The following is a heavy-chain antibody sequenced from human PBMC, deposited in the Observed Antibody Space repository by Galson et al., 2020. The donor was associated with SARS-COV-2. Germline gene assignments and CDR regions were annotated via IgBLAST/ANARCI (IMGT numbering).Heavy chain of an antibody. CDR1: GYTLTELS. V-gene: IGHV1-24*01. CDR3: ATFHHQWEINLLFDY. J-gene: IGHJ4*02. CDR2: FDPEDGET. D-gene: IGHD1-26*01. Sequence: ASVKVSCKVSGYTLTELSMHWVRQAPGKGLEWMGGFDPEDGETIYAQKFQGRVTMTEDTSTDTAYMELSSLRSEDTAVYYCATFHHQWEINLLFDYWGQGTLVTVSS.